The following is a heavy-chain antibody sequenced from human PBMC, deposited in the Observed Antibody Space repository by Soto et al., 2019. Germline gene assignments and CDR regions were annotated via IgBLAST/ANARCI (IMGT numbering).Heavy chain of an antibody. J-gene: IGHJ5*02. D-gene: IGHD6-19*01. V-gene: IGHV3-23*01. CDR1: GFTFSSYS. Sequence: GSLRLSCAAYGFTFSSYSMSWVRQAPGKGLEWVSAISGSGGSTYYADSVKGRFTISRENSKNTLYLQMNSLRAEDTAVYYCAKDWKQWPNWFDPWGQGTPVTVSS. CDR3: AKDWKQWPNWFDP. CDR2: ISGSGGST.